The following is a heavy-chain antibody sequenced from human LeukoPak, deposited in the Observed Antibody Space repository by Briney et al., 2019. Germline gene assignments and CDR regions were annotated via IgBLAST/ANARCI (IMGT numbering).Heavy chain of an antibody. V-gene: IGHV3-23*01. D-gene: IGHD3-3*01. CDR2: ISGNGDST. J-gene: IGHJ4*02. CDR3: AKRTDFWSGYFDY. CDR1: GFIFSNYG. Sequence: GGTLRLSCGVSGFIFSNYGMSWVRQAPGKGLEWVSGISGNGDSTNYADSVKGRFTISRDNSKNTLYLQMNSLRVEDTAVYYCAKRTDFWSGYFDYWGQGTLVTVSS.